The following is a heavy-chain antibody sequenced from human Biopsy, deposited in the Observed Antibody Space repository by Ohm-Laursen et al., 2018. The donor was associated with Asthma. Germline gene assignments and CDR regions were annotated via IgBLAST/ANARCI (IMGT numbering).Heavy chain of an antibody. CDR2: ISFDGSNK. Sequence: SLRLSCAASGFTFSSFGMHWVRQTPAKGLEWVAVISFDGSNKYYADSVKGRFTISRDNSKNTLYLQMTSLSAEDSAVYYCARVDGVVEAATRLGGMDVWGQGTTVTVSS. CDR3: ARVDGVVEAATRLGGMDV. CDR1: GFTFSSFG. V-gene: IGHV3-30*03. J-gene: IGHJ6*02. D-gene: IGHD2-15*01.